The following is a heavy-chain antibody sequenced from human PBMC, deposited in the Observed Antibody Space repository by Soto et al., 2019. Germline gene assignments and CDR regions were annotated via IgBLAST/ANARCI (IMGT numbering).Heavy chain of an antibody. Sequence: GGSLRLSCAASGFTFSNYAMSWFRQAPGKGLEWVSAVGGGGDNTYYADSVKGRFTISRDNSKNSLYLQMNSLRADDTAVYYCARLNSRRLAQWGQGTL. CDR3: ARLNSRRLAQ. J-gene: IGHJ4*02. V-gene: IGHV3-23*01. D-gene: IGHD1-20*01. CDR2: VGGGGDNT. CDR1: GFTFSNYA.